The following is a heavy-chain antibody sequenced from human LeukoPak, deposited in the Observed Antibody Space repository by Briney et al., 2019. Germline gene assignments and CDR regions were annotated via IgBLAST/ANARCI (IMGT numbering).Heavy chain of an antibody. CDR1: GFTFSDHY. J-gene: IGHJ6*04. Sequence: PGGSLRLSCAASGFTFSDHYMDWVRQAPGKGLEWVGRTRNKANSYTTEYAASVKGRFTISRDDSKNSLYLQMNSLKTEDTAVYYCARDSIDCSSTSCPHYYGMDVWGKGTTVTVSP. CDR2: TRNKANSYTT. D-gene: IGHD2-2*01. V-gene: IGHV3-72*01. CDR3: ARDSIDCSSTSCPHYYGMDV.